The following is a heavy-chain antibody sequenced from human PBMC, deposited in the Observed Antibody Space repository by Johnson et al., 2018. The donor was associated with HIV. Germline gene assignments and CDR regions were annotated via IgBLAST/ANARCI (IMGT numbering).Heavy chain of an antibody. V-gene: IGHV3-11*04. CDR2: ISSSGSTI. CDR3: AKVRRAYYEDAFDI. Sequence: VQLVESGGGLVKPGGSLRLSCAASGFTFSDYYMSWIRQAPGKGLEWVSYISSSGSTIYYADSVKGRFTISRDNSKNTLYLQMNSLRAEDTAVYYCAKVRRAYYEDAFDIWGQGTMVTVSS. J-gene: IGHJ3*02. CDR1: GFTFSDYY. D-gene: IGHD3-22*01.